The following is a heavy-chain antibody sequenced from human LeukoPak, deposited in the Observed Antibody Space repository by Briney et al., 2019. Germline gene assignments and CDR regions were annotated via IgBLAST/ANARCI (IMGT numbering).Heavy chain of an antibody. J-gene: IGHJ4*02. D-gene: IGHD4-17*01. Sequence: PGGSLRLSCAASGFTVSSNFMTWVRQAPGKGLEWVSVISSGGTTYYADSVKGRFTISRHIPKNTVYLQMNSLRAEDTAVYYCARDRSYGDFAWGYWGQGTLVTVSS. V-gene: IGHV3-53*04. CDR2: ISSGGTT. CDR1: GFTVSSNF. CDR3: ARDRSYGDFAWGY.